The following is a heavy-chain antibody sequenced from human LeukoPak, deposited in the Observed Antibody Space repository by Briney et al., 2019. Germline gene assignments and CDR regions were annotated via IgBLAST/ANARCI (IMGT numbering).Heavy chain of an antibody. J-gene: IGHJ4*02. Sequence: ASVKVSCKASGYTFTSYAIDWVRQAPGQRLEWMGWINAGNGDTKYSQKFQGRVTITRDTSATTGYMELTSLRSEDTAVYYCARDRSLAAAVYYFDYWGQGTLVTVSS. CDR2: INAGNGDT. CDR3: ARDRSLAAAVYYFDY. D-gene: IGHD6-13*01. CDR1: GYTFTSYA. V-gene: IGHV1-3*01.